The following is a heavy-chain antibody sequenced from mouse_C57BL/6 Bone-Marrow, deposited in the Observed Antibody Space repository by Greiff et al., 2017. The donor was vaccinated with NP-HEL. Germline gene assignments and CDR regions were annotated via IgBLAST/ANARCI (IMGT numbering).Heavy chain of an antibody. J-gene: IGHJ4*01. Sequence: QVQLQQSGAELVRPGTSVKLSCKASGYTFTSYWMHWVKQRPGQGLEWIGVIDPSDSYTNYNQKFKGKATLTVDTSSSTAYMQLSSLTSEDSAVYYCARFGSSFHYYAMDYWGQGTSVTVSS. V-gene: IGHV1-59*01. CDR2: IDPSDSYT. CDR3: ARFGSSFHYYAMDY. D-gene: IGHD1-1*01. CDR1: GYTFTSYW.